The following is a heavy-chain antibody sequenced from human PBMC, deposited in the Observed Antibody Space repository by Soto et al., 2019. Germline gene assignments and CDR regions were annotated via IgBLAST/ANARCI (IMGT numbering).Heavy chain of an antibody. Sequence: QVQLVQSGAEVKKPGASVKVSCKASGYTFTSYYMHWVRQAPGQGLEWMGIINPSGGSTSYEQKFQGRVTMTRDTSTSTVYMELSSLRSEDTAVYYCARGGVGCSSTSCYTYSSSCDYWGQGTLVTVSS. CDR2: INPSGGST. D-gene: IGHD2-2*02. V-gene: IGHV1-46*01. CDR3: ARGGVGCSSTSCYTYSSSCDY. CDR1: GYTFTSYY. J-gene: IGHJ4*02.